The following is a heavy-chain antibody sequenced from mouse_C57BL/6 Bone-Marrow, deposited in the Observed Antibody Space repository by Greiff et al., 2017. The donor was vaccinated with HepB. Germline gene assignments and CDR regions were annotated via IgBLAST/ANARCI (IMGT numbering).Heavy chain of an antibody. J-gene: IGHJ2*01. CDR2: IWSGGST. CDR1: GFSLTSYG. V-gene: IGHV2-2*01. Sequence: QVQLQQSGPGLVQPSQSLSITCTVSGFSLTSYGVHWVRQSPGKGLEWLGVIWSGGSTDYNAALIASLAISKDNSKIQVFFKMNSLQAYETATYYCASEDGGYWGQGTTLTVSS. CDR3: ASEDGGY. D-gene: IGHD2-3*01.